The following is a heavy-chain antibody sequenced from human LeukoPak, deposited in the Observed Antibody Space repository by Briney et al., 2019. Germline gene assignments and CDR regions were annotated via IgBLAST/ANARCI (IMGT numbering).Heavy chain of an antibody. CDR3: ARDRARDMVRGVINSYYYYGMAV. D-gene: IGHD3-10*01. V-gene: IGHV3-7*01. CDR1: GGSISSSNW. J-gene: IGHJ6*02. CDR2: IKQDGSEK. Sequence: ETLSLTCAVSGGSISSSNWGSWVRQAPGEGLEWVANIKQDGSEKYYVDSGKGRFTISRDNAKNSLYLQMNSLRAEDTAVYYCARDRARDMVRGVINSYYYYGMAVWGQGTTVTVSS.